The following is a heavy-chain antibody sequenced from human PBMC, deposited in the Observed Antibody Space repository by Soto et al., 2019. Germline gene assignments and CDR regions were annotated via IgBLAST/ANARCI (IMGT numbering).Heavy chain of an antibody. D-gene: IGHD1-26*01. CDR2: ISGGGGST. CDR3: AKYWVGSPIGDYYGMDV. CDR1: GFTFSTYA. J-gene: IGHJ6*02. V-gene: IGHV3-43*02. Sequence: GGSLRLSCAASGFTFSTYAMSWVRQAPGKGLEWVSAISGGGGSTYYADSVRGRFTISRDNSKNSLYLQMNSLRTEDTALYYCAKYWVGSPIGDYYGMDVWGQGTTVTVSS.